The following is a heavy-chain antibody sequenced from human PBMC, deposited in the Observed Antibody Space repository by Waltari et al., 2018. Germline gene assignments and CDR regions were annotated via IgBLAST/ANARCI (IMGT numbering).Heavy chain of an antibody. CDR2: ISDDGSDE. Sequence: QVQLVESGGGVVHPGRSLRLSCEASGVTFRCHAMHWVRQAPGRGKGWVAGISDDGSDEYYADSVRGRFTISRDDSKDTVNLQMNSLRPEDTAVYYCARDGPLQIQSWYSFDYWGQGTLVTVSS. J-gene: IGHJ4*02. CDR1: GVTFRCHA. CDR3: ARDGPLQIQSWYSFDY. D-gene: IGHD5-18*01. V-gene: IGHV3-30*04.